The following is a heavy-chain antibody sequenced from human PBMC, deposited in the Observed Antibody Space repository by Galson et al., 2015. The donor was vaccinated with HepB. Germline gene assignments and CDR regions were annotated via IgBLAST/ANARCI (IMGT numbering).Heavy chain of an antibody. CDR2: INPNSGGT. D-gene: IGHD6-13*01. Sequence: SVKVSCKASGYTFTGYYMHWVRQAPGQGLEWMGWINPNSGGTNYAQKFQGRVTMTRDTSISTAYMELSRLRSDDTAVYYCARAPPKAAPLLKNWGQGTLVTVSS. J-gene: IGHJ4*02. CDR1: GYTFTGYY. V-gene: IGHV1-2*02. CDR3: ARAPPKAAPLLKN.